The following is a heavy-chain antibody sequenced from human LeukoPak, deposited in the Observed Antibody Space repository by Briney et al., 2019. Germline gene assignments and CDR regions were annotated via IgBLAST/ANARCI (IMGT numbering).Heavy chain of an antibody. Sequence: GGSLRLSCAPSGFTLRYYQMNWVRQAPGKGLEWVSYINVVNGAIYYADSVKGRFTISGDIATNSVYLQMNSLRAEDTALYYCVRDGNRGYDMDVWGQGTAVTVSS. CDR2: INVVNGAI. V-gene: IGHV3-48*01. CDR1: GFTLRYYQ. D-gene: IGHD3-10*01. J-gene: IGHJ6*02. CDR3: VRDGNRGYDMDV.